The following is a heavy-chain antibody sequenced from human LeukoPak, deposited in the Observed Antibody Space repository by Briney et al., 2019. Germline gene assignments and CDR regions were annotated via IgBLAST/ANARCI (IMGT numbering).Heavy chain of an antibody. CDR1: GFTFSNYA. D-gene: IGHD2-15*01. CDR3: AKEHMAAAVYYFDY. J-gene: IGHJ4*02. V-gene: IGHV3-23*01. Sequence: PGGSLRLSCAASGFTFSNYAMHWVRQAPGKGLEWVSSINPSSGNTYYADSVKGRFTIFGDNSKNTLYLQMNSLRAEDTAVYYCAKEHMAAAVYYFDYWGQGTLVTVSS. CDR2: INPSSGNT.